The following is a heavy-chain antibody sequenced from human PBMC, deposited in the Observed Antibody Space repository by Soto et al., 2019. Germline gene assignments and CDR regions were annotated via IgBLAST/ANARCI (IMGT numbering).Heavy chain of an antibody. D-gene: IGHD3-3*01. CDR3: ARQGFLEWPYY. V-gene: IGHV4-59*08. Sequence: SETLSLTCTVSGGSISSYYWSWIRQPPGKGLEWIGYIYYSGSTNYNPSLKSRVTISVDTSKNQFSLKLSSVTAADTAVYYCARQGFLEWPYYWGRGTLVTVS. J-gene: IGHJ4*02. CDR2: IYYSGST. CDR1: GGSISSYY.